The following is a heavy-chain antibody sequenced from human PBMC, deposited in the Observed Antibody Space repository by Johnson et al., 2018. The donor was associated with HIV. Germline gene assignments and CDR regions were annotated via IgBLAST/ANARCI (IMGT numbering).Heavy chain of an antibody. CDR1: GFTFSSYD. CDR3: ARPDSGRYRDVFDV. CDR2: IGTAGDT. Sequence: EVQLVESGGGVVQPGGSLRLSCAASGFTFSSYDMHWVRQATGKGLEWVSAIGTAGDTYYPGSVKGRFTISRENAKNSLYLQMNSLRTEDTAVYYCARPDSGRYRDVFDVWGQGTMVTVSS. D-gene: IGHD1-26*01. V-gene: IGHV3-13*01. J-gene: IGHJ3*01.